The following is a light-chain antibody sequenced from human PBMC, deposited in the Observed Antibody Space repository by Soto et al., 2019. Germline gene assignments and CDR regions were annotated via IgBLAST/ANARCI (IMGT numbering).Light chain of an antibody. J-gene: IGLJ2*01. Sequence: QSALTQPASVSGSPGQSITISCTGTSNDIGANNYVSWYQHHPGKAPKILIYEAANRPSGVSHRFSGSKSANTASLTISGLQSEDEDDYFCTSYTSTTTLVFGGGTKVTVL. CDR3: TSYTSTTTLV. CDR1: SNDIGANNY. CDR2: EAA. V-gene: IGLV2-14*01.